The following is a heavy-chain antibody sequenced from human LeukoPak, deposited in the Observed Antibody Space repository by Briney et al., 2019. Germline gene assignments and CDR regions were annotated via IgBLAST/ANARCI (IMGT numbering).Heavy chain of an antibody. Sequence: GGSLRLPCAASGFTFSKFGMSWVRQAPGKGLEWFSGISTGGGTTYYADSVKGRFTMSRDNVQSTLYLQMNSLRGEDTAVYYCAKDRDGGSNTWAKGFDYWGQGTLVTVSS. J-gene: IGHJ4*02. CDR3: AKDRDGGSNTWAKGFDY. D-gene: IGHD3-16*01. V-gene: IGHV3-23*01. CDR2: ISTGGGTT. CDR1: GFTFSKFG.